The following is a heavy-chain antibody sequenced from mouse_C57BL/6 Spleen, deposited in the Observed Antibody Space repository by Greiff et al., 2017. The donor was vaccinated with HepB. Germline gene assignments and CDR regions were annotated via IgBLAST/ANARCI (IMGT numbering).Heavy chain of an antibody. CDR2: IDPNSGGT. CDR1: GYTFTSYW. J-gene: IGHJ3*01. D-gene: IGHD1-1*01. V-gene: IGHV1-72*01. CDR3: ARDYYGSSGGFAY. Sequence: VQLQQPGAELVKPGASVKLSCKASGYTFTSYWMHWVKQRPGRSLEWIGRIDPNSGGTKYNEKFKSKATLTVDKPSSTAYMQLSSLTSEDSAVYYCARDYYGSSGGFAYWGQGTLVTVSA.